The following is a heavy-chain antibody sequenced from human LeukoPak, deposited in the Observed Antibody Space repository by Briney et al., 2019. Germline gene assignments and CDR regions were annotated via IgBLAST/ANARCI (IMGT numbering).Heavy chain of an antibody. D-gene: IGHD2-15*01. J-gene: IGHJ6*02. Sequence: GESLKISCQGSGYRFTDYWIGWVRQMPGKGLEWMGIIFPGDFELKYSPSFQGQVIISVDKSIDTAYLQWSSLQASDTAMYYCARHGLEGCRGGRCYRSFHYYGMDVWGQGTTVIVSS. V-gene: IGHV5-51*01. CDR1: GYRFTDYW. CDR2: IFPGDFEL. CDR3: ARHGLEGCRGGRCYRSFHYYGMDV.